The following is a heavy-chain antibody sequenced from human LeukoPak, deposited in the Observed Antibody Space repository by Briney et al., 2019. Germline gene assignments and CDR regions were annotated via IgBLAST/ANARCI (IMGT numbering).Heavy chain of an antibody. CDR3: ARAYYYGSGNWFDP. CDR2: ISYDGSNK. Sequence: GGSPRLSCAASGFTFSSYGMHWVRQAPGKGLEWVAVISYDGSNKYYADSVKGRFTISRDNSKNTLYLQMNSLRAEDTAVYYCARAYYYGSGNWFDPWGQGTLVTVSS. V-gene: IGHV3-30*03. D-gene: IGHD3-10*01. J-gene: IGHJ5*02. CDR1: GFTFSSYG.